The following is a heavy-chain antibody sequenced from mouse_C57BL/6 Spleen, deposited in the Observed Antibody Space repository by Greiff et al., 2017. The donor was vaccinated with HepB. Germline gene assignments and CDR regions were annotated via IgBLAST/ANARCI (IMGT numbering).Heavy chain of an antibody. V-gene: IGHV10-1*01. Sequence: EVMLVESGGGLVQPKGSLKLSCAASGFSFNTYAMNWVRQAPGKGLEWVARIRSKSNNYATYYADTVKDRFTISRDDSESMLYLQMNNLKTEDTAMYYCVRHDDYDGPFDYWGQGTTLTVSS. D-gene: IGHD2-4*01. CDR2: IRSKSNNYAT. CDR3: VRHDDYDGPFDY. CDR1: GFSFNTYA. J-gene: IGHJ2*01.